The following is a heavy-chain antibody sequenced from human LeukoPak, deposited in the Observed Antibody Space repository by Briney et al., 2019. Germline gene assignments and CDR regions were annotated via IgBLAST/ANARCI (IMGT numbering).Heavy chain of an antibody. CDR2: INSHGSST. Sequence: GGSLTLSCAASGFTFSSYWMHWVRQAPGKGLVWVSRINSHGSSTSYADSVKGRFTISRDNAKNTLYLQMNSLRAEDTAVYYCPRDLPQTNEESDAFDIWGQGTMVTVSS. CDR1: GFTFSSYW. CDR3: PRDLPQTNEESDAFDI. D-gene: IGHD1-1*01. V-gene: IGHV3-74*01. J-gene: IGHJ3*02.